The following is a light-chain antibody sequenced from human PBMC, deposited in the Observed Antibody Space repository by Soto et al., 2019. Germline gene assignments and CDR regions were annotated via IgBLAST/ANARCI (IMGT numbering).Light chain of an antibody. Sequence: EIVLTQSPGTLSLSPGERATPSCRASQKISGSYLAWYQQKPGQAPRFLIYGASSRATGIPDRFSGSGSGTDFTLTISRLEPEDFAVYYCQQYGGTPPITFGQGTRLEIK. CDR3: QQYGGTPPIT. CDR2: GAS. J-gene: IGKJ5*01. V-gene: IGKV3-20*01. CDR1: QKISGSY.